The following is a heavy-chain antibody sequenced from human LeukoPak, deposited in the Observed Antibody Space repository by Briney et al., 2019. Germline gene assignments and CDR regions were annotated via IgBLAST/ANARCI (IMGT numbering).Heavy chain of an antibody. V-gene: IGHV3-23*01. CDR2: VSGRDTST. CDR3: AKWGDYDVLTGYYDSDY. CDR1: GFTFSDYY. D-gene: IGHD3-9*01. Sequence: PGGSLRLSCAASGFTFSDYYMSWIRQAPGKGLEWVSAVSGRDTSTYYTDSVKGRFTISRDNSKNTLYLQMNSLSAEDTAIYYCAKWGDYDVLTGYYDSDYWGQGTLVTVSS. J-gene: IGHJ4*02.